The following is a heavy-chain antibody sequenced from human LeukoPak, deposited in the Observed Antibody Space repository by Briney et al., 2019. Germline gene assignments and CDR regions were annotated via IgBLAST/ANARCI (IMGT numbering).Heavy chain of an antibody. CDR3: AKALLRFGEPNYFDY. D-gene: IGHD3-10*01. V-gene: IGHV3-23*01. J-gene: IGHJ4*02. CDR1: GFTFSSYA. CDR2: LSGSGGST. Sequence: GGSLRLSCAASGFTFSSYAMSWVRQAPGKGLEWVSALSGSGGSTYYADSVKGRFTISRDNSKNTLYLQMNSLRAEDTDVYYCAKALLRFGEPNYFDYWGQGTLVTVSS.